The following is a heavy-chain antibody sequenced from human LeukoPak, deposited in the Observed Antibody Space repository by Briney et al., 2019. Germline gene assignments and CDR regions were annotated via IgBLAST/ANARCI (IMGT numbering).Heavy chain of an antibody. Sequence: SETLSLTCTVSGGSISSSGYYWGWIRQPPGKGLEWIGSIYYSGRTYYNPSLKSRVTISVDTSKNQFSLKLSSVTAADTAVYYCAVWDNSSGYGAFDIWGQGTMVTVSS. CDR2: IYYSGRT. J-gene: IGHJ3*02. V-gene: IGHV4-39*01. CDR3: AVWDNSSGYGAFDI. CDR1: GGSISSSGYY. D-gene: IGHD3-22*01.